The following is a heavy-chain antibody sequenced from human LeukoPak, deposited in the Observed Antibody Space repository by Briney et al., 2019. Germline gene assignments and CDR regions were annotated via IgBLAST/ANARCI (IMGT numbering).Heavy chain of an antibody. D-gene: IGHD2-15*01. CDR1: GGAITSGGYS. J-gene: IGHJ4*02. Sequence: SQTLSLTCTVSGGAITSGGYSWNWIRQPPGKGLEWIGCIYDRGPAYYNPSLKSRVTISVDTSKNQFSLKMSSVTAADTAFYYCARELRYSSADSCYSCDYWGRGRLVTVSS. CDR3: ARELRYSSADSCYSCDY. CDR2: IYDRGPA. V-gene: IGHV4-30-2*01.